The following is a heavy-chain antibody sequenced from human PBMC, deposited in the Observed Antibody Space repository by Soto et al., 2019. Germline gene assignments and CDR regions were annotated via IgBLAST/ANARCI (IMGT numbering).Heavy chain of an antibody. CDR3: ARDLGYCNSSGCFRNWFDP. J-gene: IGHJ5*02. V-gene: IGHV1-18*01. Sequence: QVQLVQSGAEVKTPGASVKVSCRASGYSFRTHGISWVRQAPGQGLEWMGWISTYDDKTNFPQKFQGRITMTTDTSTSTAYMELRSLRSDDTAVYFCARDLGYCNSSGCFRNWFDPWGQGTLATVSS. D-gene: IGHD2-15*01. CDR2: ISTYDDKT. CDR1: GYSFRTHG.